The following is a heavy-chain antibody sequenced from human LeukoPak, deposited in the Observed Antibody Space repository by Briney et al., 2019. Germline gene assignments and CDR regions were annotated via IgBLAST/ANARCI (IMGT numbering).Heavy chain of an antibody. Sequence: SVKVSCKASGGTFSSYAISWVRQAPGQGVEWMGGIIPIFGTANYAQKFQGRVTITADESTSTAYMELSSLRSEDTAVYYCARYDSSGYYYGMDVWGQGTTVTVSS. CDR2: IIPIFGTA. D-gene: IGHD3-22*01. J-gene: IGHJ6*02. CDR1: GGTFSSYA. V-gene: IGHV1-69*01. CDR3: ARYDSSGYYYGMDV.